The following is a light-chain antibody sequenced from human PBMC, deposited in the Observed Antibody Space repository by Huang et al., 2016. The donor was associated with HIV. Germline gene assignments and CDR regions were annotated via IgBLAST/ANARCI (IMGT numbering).Light chain of an antibody. CDR3: HQYNNWLLS. J-gene: IGKJ4*01. CDR1: RSLSTN. CDR2: GSS. Sequence: EIVMTQSPATLSVSPGQRVTLSCRANRSLSTNLAWYQQRHGQAPRLLTYGSSTRAPGIPARFSGSGSGTDFSLTISSLQSEDFALYYCHQYNNWLLSFGGGTRV. V-gene: IGKV3-15*01.